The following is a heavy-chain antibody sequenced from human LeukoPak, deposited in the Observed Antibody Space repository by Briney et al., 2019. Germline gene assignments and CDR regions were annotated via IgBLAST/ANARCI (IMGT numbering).Heavy chain of an antibody. Sequence: GGSLRLSCAASGLTASHNVNNAMSWVRHAPGKGLEWVSGITTSGSTYYADSVKGWFTISRENSNNTLYLHMDSLRAEDTAVYYCAKAPVWNYYYGLDVWGQGTTVTVSS. CDR2: ITTSGST. J-gene: IGHJ6*02. CDR3: AKAPVWNYYYGLDV. D-gene: IGHD2-21*01. V-gene: IGHV3-23*01. CDR1: GLTASHNVNNA.